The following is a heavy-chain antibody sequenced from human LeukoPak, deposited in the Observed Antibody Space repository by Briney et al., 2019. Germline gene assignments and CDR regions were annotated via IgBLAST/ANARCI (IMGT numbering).Heavy chain of an antibody. CDR1: GGSISSHY. J-gene: IGHJ4*02. D-gene: IGHD4-17*01. CDR2: IYYSGST. Sequence: PSETLSLTCTVSGGSISSHYWSWIRQPPEKGLEWIGYIYYSGSTNYNPSLKSRVTISVDTSKNQFSLKLSSVTAADTAVYYCAREYGDYAYYFDYWGREPWSPSPQ. CDR3: AREYGDYAYYFDY. V-gene: IGHV4-59*11.